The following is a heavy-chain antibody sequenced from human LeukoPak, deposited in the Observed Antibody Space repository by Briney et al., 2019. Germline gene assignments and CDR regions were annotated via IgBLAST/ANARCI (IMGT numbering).Heavy chain of an antibody. D-gene: IGHD5-24*01. Sequence: SVKVSCKASGYTFTSYYMHWVRQAPGQGLEWMGGIIPIFGTANYAQKFQGRVTITTDESTSTAYMELSSLRSEDTAVYYCARDEIGRLQGPFDYWGQGTLVTVSS. CDR1: GYTFTSYY. J-gene: IGHJ4*02. V-gene: IGHV1-69*05. CDR3: ARDEIGRLQGPFDY. CDR2: IIPIFGTA.